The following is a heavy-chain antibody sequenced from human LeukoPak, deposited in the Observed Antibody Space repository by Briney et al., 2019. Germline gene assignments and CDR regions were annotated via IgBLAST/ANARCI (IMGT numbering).Heavy chain of an antibody. CDR3: ARDYHHSSGYHGKYYFDY. D-gene: IGHD3-22*01. CDR2: IYTSGST. Sequence: PSQTLSLTCTVSGGSISSGSYYWSWIRQPARKGLEWIGRIYTSGSTNYNPSLKSRVTISVDSSKNQFSLKLSSVTAADTAVYYCARDYHHSSGYHGKYYFDYWGQGTLVTVSS. V-gene: IGHV4-61*02. J-gene: IGHJ4*02. CDR1: GGSISSGSYY.